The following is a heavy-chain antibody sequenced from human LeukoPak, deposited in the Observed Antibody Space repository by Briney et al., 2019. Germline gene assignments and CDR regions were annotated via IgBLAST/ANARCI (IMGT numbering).Heavy chain of an antibody. CDR2: ISGSGGST. CDR3: AKYRGFGDSYDS. D-gene: IGHD3-10*01. J-gene: IGHJ4*02. CDR1: GFTFSSYA. Sequence: GGSLRLSCAASGFTFSSYAMSWVRQAPGKGLEWVSAISGSGGSTDYADSVKGRFTISRDTSKNTLYLQMNSLRAEDTALYYCAKYRGFGDSYDSWGQGTLVTGSS. V-gene: IGHV3-23*01.